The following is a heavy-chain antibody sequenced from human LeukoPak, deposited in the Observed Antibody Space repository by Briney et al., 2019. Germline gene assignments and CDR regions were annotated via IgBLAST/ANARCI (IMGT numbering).Heavy chain of an antibody. V-gene: IGHV3-15*01. CDR1: GFSFSNAY. Sequence: PGGSLRLSCAASGFSFSNAYMSWVRQAPGKGLEWVGRIKSKTDGGTTDYAAPVKGRFTISRDDSKNTLYLQMNSLKTEDTAFYYCVNFKYHDILTAYYSDYWGQGTLVTVSS. J-gene: IGHJ4*02. CDR2: IKSKTDGGTT. CDR3: VNFKYHDILTAYYSDY. D-gene: IGHD3-9*01.